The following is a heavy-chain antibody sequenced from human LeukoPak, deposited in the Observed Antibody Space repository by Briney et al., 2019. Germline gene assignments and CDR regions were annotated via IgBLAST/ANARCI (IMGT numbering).Heavy chain of an antibody. CDR1: GFTFSSYA. CDR2: ISGSGGST. V-gene: IGHV3-23*01. Sequence: PGGSLRLSCAASGFTFSSYAMSWVRQAPGKGLEWVSAISGSGGSTYYADSVKGRFTISRDNSKNTLYLQMSSLRAEDTAVYYCVSDPSYSSSSPHDYWGQGTLVTVSS. CDR3: VSDPSYSSSSPHDY. D-gene: IGHD6-6*01. J-gene: IGHJ4*02.